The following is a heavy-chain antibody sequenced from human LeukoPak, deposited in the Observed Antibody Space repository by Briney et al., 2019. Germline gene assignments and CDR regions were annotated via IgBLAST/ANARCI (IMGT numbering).Heavy chain of an antibody. J-gene: IGHJ6*02. CDR2: ISAYNGNT. D-gene: IGHD2-2*01. CDR3: ARVTPNIVVVPAAILEDYYYYYGMDV. Sequence: GASVKVSCKASGYTFTSYGISWVRQAPGQGLEWVGWISAYNGNTNYAQRLQGRVTMTTDTSTSTAYMELRSLRSDATAVYYCARVTPNIVVVPAAILEDYYYYYGMDVWGQGTTVTVSS. CDR1: GYTFTSYG. V-gene: IGHV1-18*01.